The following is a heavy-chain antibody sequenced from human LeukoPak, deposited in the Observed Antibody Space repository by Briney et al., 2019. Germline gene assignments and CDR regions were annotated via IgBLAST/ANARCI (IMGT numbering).Heavy chain of an antibody. D-gene: IGHD6-13*01. CDR3: ARVYSSSWYSGYLYMDV. CDR1: GGTFSSYA. CDR2: IIPIFGTA. J-gene: IGHJ6*03. V-gene: IGHV1-69*05. Sequence: SVKVSCKASGGTFSSYAISWVRQAPGQGLEWMGGIIPIFGTANYAQKFQGRVTITTDESTSTAYMELSSLRSEDTAVYYCARVYSSSWYSGYLYMDVWGKGTTVTVSS.